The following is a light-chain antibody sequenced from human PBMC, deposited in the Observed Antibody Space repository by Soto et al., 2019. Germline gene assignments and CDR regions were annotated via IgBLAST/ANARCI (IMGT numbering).Light chain of an antibody. CDR3: QQYDNYPRT. J-gene: IGKJ1*01. Sequence: DIQVTQSPTTLSASVGDSVTITCRTSHYVSRWLAWYQHKLGQAPKLLIYKASTLESGAPARFSGSGTGTEFALTINSLQADDFATYYCQQYDNYPRTFGQGTKV. CDR1: HYVSRW. CDR2: KAS. V-gene: IGKV1-5*03.